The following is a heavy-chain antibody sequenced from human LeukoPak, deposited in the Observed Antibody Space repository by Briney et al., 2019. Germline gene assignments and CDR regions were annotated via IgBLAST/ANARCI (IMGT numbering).Heavy chain of an antibody. CDR1: GGSFSGYY. CDR3: ARGEVVVVPAAMGYYYMDV. CDR2: INHSGST. Sequence: SETLSLTCAVYGGSFSGYYWSWIRQPPGKGLEWIGEINHSGSTNYNPSLKSRVTISVDTSKNQFSLKLSSVTAADTAVYYCARGEVVVVPAAMGYYYMDVWGKGTSVTVSS. V-gene: IGHV4-34*01. D-gene: IGHD2-2*01. J-gene: IGHJ6*03.